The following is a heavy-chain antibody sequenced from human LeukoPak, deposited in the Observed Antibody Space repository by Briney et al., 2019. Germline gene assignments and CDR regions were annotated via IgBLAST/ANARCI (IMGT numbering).Heavy chain of an antibody. CDR2: IWYEGQTK. V-gene: IGHV3-33*01. D-gene: IGHD6-19*01. J-gene: IGHJ4*02. CDR1: GFIFSNYG. Sequence: GGSLRLSCEASGFIFSNYGMHWVRQAPGKGLEWLALIWYEGQTKFYADSVRGRFTISRDNSGNTLFLHMTSLRVEDTAVYYCAREWGRIAVAGGPGYWGQGALVTVSS. CDR3: AREWGRIAVAGGPGY.